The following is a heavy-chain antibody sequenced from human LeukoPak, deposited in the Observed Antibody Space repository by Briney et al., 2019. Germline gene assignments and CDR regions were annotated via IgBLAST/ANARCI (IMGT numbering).Heavy chain of an antibody. CDR3: ATEADGSLTV. D-gene: IGHD3-10*01. J-gene: IGHJ6*04. CDR2: FDPEHGET. V-gene: IGHV1-24*01. CDR1: GNSLTELS. Sequence: ASVKVSCKVSGNSLTELSMHWVRQVPGKGLEWMGGFDPEHGETIYAQKFQGRVTMTEDTSTDTAYMELSTLKSEDTAVYYCATEADGSLTVWGKGTMVTVSS.